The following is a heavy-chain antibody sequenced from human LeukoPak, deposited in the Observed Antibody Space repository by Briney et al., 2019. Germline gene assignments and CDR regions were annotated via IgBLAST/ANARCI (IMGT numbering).Heavy chain of an antibody. CDR2: ISSSSSYI. D-gene: IGHD3-22*01. CDR1: GFTFSSYS. CDR3: AREGTYYDSSGYYVLFDY. J-gene: IGHJ4*02. V-gene: IGHV3-21*01. Sequence: PGGSLRLSCAASGFTFSSYSMNWVRQAPGKGLEWVSSISSSSSYIYYADSVKGRFTISRDNAENSLYLQMNSLRAEDTAVYYCAREGTYYDSSGYYVLFDYWGQGTLVTVSS.